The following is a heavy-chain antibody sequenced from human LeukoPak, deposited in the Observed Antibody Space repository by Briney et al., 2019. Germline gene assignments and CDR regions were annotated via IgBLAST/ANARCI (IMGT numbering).Heavy chain of an antibody. Sequence: GGSLRLSCAASGFTFSSYGMHWVRQAPGKGLEWVAFIRYDGSNKYYADSVKGRFTISRDNSKNTLYLQMNSLRAKDTAVYYCAKDQEIGMTIAVAGGVDYWGQGTLVTVSS. V-gene: IGHV3-30*02. CDR2: IRYDGSNK. J-gene: IGHJ4*02. CDR3: AKDQEIGMTIAVAGGVDY. D-gene: IGHD6-19*01. CDR1: GFTFSSYG.